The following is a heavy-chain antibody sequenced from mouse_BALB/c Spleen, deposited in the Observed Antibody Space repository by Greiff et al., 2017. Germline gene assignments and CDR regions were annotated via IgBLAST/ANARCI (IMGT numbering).Heavy chain of an antibody. CDR2: ISDGGSYT. D-gene: IGHD2-3*01. V-gene: IGHV5-4*02. CDR3: ARSYDDSYPFDY. Sequence: EVKLMESGGGLVKPGGSLKLSCAASGFTFSDYYMYWVRQTPEKRLEWVATISDGGSYTYYPDSVKGRFTISRDNAKNNLYLQMSSLKSEDTAMYYCARSYDDSYPFDYWGQGTTLTVSS. CDR1: GFTFSDYY. J-gene: IGHJ2*01.